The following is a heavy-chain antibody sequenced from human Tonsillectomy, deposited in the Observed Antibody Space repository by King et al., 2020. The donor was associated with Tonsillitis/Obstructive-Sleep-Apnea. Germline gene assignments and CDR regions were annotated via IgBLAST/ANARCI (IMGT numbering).Heavy chain of an antibody. CDR1: GGSFSGYY. Sequence: VQLPQWGAGLLKPSETLSLTCAVYGGSFSGYYWSWIRQPPGKGLEWIGEINHSGSTNYNPSLKSRVTISVDTSKNQFSLKLSSVTAADTAVYYCARGAPEFFLGELSFGDYWGQGTLVTVSS. CDR2: INHSGST. J-gene: IGHJ4*02. V-gene: IGHV4-34*01. CDR3: ARGAPEFFLGELSFGDY. D-gene: IGHD3-16*02.